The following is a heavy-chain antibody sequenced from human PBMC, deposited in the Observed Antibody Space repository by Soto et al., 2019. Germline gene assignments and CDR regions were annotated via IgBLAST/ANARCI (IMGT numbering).Heavy chain of an antibody. CDR2: ISSSSSYI. J-gene: IGHJ5*02. D-gene: IGHD2-15*01. Sequence: GGSLRLSCAASGFTFSSYSMNWVRQAPGKGLEWVSSISSSSSYIYYADSVKGRFTISRDNAENSLYLQMNSLRAEDTAVYYCARDPYCSDGSCYVGWFDPWGQGTLVTVSS. V-gene: IGHV3-21*01. CDR3: ARDPYCSDGSCYVGWFDP. CDR1: GFTFSSYS.